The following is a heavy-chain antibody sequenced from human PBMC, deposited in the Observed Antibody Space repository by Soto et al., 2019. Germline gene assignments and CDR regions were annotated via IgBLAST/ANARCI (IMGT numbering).Heavy chain of an antibody. Sequence: GASVKVSCKASGYTFTNYGISWVRQAPGQGLEWMGWINTYNDNTNHAQKLQGRVTMTTDTSTSTAYMELRSLRSDDTAVYYCARGVGSGTYYNQYNWFDPWGQGTLVTVSS. J-gene: IGHJ5*02. CDR2: INTYNDNT. V-gene: IGHV1-18*01. D-gene: IGHD3-10*01. CDR3: ARGVGSGTYYNQYNWFDP. CDR1: GYTFTNYG.